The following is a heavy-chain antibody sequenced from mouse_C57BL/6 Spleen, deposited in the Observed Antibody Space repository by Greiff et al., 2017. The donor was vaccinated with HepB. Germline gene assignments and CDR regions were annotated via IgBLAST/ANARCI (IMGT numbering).Heavy chain of an antibody. J-gene: IGHJ2*01. V-gene: IGHV5-6*02. CDR3: ARPGKSNYGFDY. CDR1: GFTFSSYG. D-gene: IGHD2-5*01. Sequence: DVMLVESGGDLVKPGGSLKLSCAASGFTFSSYGMSWVRQTPDKRLEWVATISSGGSYTYYPDSVKGRFTISRDNAKNTLYLQMSSLKSEDTAMYYCARPGKSNYGFDYWGQGTTLTVSS. CDR2: ISSGGSYT.